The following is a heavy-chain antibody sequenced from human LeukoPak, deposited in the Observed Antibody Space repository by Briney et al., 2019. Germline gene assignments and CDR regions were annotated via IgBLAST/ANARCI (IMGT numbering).Heavy chain of an antibody. CDR2: IYYSGST. CDR3: AGLGYGRGGSCYSFDY. J-gene: IGHJ4*02. D-gene: IGHD2-15*01. V-gene: IGHV4-39*01. CDR1: GGSISSSSYY. Sequence: SETLSLTCTVSGGSISSSSYYWGWIRQPPGKGLAWIGRIYYSGSTYYNPSLNSRVTISVDTSKKQFSLKLSSVNVTYAAVYHSAGLGYGRGGSCYSFDYWGQGTLVTVSS.